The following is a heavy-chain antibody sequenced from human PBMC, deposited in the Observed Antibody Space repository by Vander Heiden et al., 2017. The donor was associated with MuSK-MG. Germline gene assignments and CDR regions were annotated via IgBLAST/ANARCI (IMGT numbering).Heavy chain of an antibody. Sequence: QLQLQGSGPGLVKPSETLSLTYTVSGGSISSSSYYWGWIRQPPGKGLEWIGSIYYSGSTYYNPSLKSRVTISIDTSKNQFSLKLSSVTAADTAVYYCARLAVKLTFNWNDVPYMDVWGKGTTVTVSS. CDR1: GGSISSSSYY. CDR3: ARLAVKLTFNWNDVPYMDV. J-gene: IGHJ6*03. CDR2: IYYSGST. V-gene: IGHV4-39*01. D-gene: IGHD1-20*01.